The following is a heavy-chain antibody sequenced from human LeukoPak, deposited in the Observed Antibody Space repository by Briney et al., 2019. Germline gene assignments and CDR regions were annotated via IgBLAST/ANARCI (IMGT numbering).Heavy chain of an antibody. J-gene: IGHJ4*02. CDR3: ARSGRITMIVVVTTSFDY. CDR2: ISAYNGNT. D-gene: IGHD3-22*01. CDR1: GYTFTSYG. V-gene: IGHV1-18*01. Sequence: ASVKVSCKASGYTFTSYGISWVRHAPGQGLEWMGWISAYNGNTNYAQKLQGRVTMTTDTSTSTAYMELRSLRSDDTAVYYCARSGRITMIVVVTTSFDYWGQGTLVTVSS.